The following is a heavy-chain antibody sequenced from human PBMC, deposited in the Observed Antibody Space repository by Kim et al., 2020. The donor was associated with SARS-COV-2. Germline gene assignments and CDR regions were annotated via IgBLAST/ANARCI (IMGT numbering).Heavy chain of an antibody. D-gene: IGHD1-26*01. CDR3: AKDLLVGATTSPLFDY. V-gene: IGHV3-23*01. J-gene: IGHJ4*02. Sequence: SGKGRYTISRDNSKNTLYLQMNSLRAEDTAVYYCAKDLLVGATTSPLFDYWGQGTLVTVSS.